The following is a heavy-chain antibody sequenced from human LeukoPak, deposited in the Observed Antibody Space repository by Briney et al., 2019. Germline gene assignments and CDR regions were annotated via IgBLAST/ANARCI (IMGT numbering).Heavy chain of an antibody. CDR1: GLTFRNYG. J-gene: IGHJ4*02. CDR3: ASGRGGRGGINYFDY. CDR2: IYYDGSEK. Sequence: PGGSLRLSCAVSGLTFRNYGMHWVRQAPGKGLEWVAIIYYDGSEKYYVDSVKGRFTISRDNSKNTLYLQMNSLRAEDTALYHCASGRGGRGGINYFDYWGQGTLVTVSS. D-gene: IGHD2-15*01. V-gene: IGHV3-33*01.